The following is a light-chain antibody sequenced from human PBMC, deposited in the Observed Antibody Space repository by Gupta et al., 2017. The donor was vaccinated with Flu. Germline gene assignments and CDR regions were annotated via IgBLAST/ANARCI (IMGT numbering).Light chain of an antibody. Sequence: DIQMPQSPSPLSASVGDRVTITCRARQSISTYLNWYQQKPGKAPKLLIYAASSLQSGVPSRFSGSGSGTDFTLTISSLQPEDFATYYCQQSYSRPITFGPGTKVDIK. CDR3: QQSYSRPIT. V-gene: IGKV1-39*01. CDR2: AAS. J-gene: IGKJ3*01. CDR1: QSISTY.